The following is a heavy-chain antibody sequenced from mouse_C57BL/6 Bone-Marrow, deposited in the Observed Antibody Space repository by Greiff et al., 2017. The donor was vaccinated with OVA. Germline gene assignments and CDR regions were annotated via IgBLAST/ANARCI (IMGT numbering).Heavy chain of an antibody. CDR1: GFTFSSYA. V-gene: IGHV5-4*03. Sequence: EVKLMESGGGLVKPGGSLKLSCAASGFTFSSYAMSWVRQTPEKRLEWVATISDGGSYTYYPDNVQGRFTISRDNAKNNLYLQMSHLKSEDTAMYYCARGNWDVGAWFAYWGQGTLVTVSA. CDR3: ARGNWDVGAWFAY. J-gene: IGHJ3*01. D-gene: IGHD4-1*01. CDR2: ISDGGSYT.